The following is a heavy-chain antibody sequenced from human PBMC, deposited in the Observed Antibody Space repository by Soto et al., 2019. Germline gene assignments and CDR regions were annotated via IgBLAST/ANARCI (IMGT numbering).Heavy chain of an antibody. D-gene: IGHD2-15*01. J-gene: IGHJ4*02. CDR2: NNAGNGDT. Sequence: ASVKVSCTASGYTFSIYALQWVRQAPGQRLEWMGCNNAGNGDTRYSQKFQDRVTITRDTSASTAYMELSSLRSEDTAVYYCARDLGGWPDYWGQGTLVTVSS. CDR1: GYTFSIYA. V-gene: IGHV1-3*01. CDR3: ARDLGGWPDY.